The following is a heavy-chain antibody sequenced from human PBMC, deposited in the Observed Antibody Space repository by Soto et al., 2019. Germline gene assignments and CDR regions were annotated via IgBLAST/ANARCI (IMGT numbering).Heavy chain of an antibody. D-gene: IGHD3-22*01. CDR1: VITFSSYE. CDR2: FSSSGSTI. J-gene: IGHJ4*02. V-gene: IGHV3-48*03. CDR3: ARESGYHDSSGSDLRD. Sequence: PGGSLRLSCAASVITFSSYEMNLVRQGPGKGQEWVSYFSSSGSTIYYADSVKGRFTISRDNAKNSLYLQMKSLRAEDTAVYYCARESGYHDSSGSDLRDWGKGT.